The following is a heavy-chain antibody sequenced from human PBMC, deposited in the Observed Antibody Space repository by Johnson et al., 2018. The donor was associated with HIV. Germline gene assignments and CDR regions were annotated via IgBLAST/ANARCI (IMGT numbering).Heavy chain of an antibody. Sequence: VQLVESGGGLVQPGGSLRLSCAASGFTFSRYWMNWVRQAPGKGLEWVANINQDGSEKYYVDSVKGLFTISRDNSRNRLYLQMSSLRAEDTAVYYCARELVLYSSGWYAPDAFDIWGQGTMVTVSS. J-gene: IGHJ3*02. CDR2: INQDGSEK. D-gene: IGHD6-19*01. CDR1: GFTFSRYW. V-gene: IGHV3-7*01. CDR3: ARELVLYSSGWYAPDAFDI.